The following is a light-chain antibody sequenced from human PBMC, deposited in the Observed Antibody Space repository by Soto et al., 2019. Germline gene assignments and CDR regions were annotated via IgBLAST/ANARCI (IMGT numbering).Light chain of an antibody. CDR1: QSIGSN. J-gene: IGKJ5*01. CDR3: QQLNNWPIT. V-gene: IGKV3-15*01. CDR2: GAS. Sequence: EIVMTQSPATLSVSPRGRATLSCRASQSIGSNLAWYQQKPGQYPRLLIYGASTRATGLPARFSGSGSGTEFTLTISSLQSEDFAVYDCQQLNNWPITFGQGTRLEIK.